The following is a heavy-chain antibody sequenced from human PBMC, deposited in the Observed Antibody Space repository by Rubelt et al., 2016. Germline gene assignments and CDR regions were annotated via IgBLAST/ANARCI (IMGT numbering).Heavy chain of an antibody. CDR2: IDWDDDK. CDR3: ARILLPDYYDSSGGMDV. CDR1: GFSLSTSGMC. D-gene: IGHD3-22*01. V-gene: IGHV2-70*15. Sequence: QVTLRESGPALVKPTQTLTLTCTFSGFSLSTSGMCVSWIRQPPGKALEWLARIDWDDDKYYSTSLKTRLTISKDTPKNPVVLTMTNMDPVDTATYYCARILLPDYYDSSGGMDVWGQGTTVTVSS. J-gene: IGHJ6*02.